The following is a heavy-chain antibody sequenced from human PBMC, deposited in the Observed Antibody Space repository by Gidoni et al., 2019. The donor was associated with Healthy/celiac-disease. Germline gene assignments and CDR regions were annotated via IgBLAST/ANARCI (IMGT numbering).Heavy chain of an antibody. J-gene: IGHJ5*02. CDR2: IYYSGST. Sequence: QVQLQESGPGLVKPSETLSLTCTVSGGSISSYYWSWIRQPPGKGLEWIGYIYYSGSTNYNPSLKSRVTISVDTYKNQFSLKLSSVTAADTAVYYCARGGGGYDSGWFDPWGQGTLVTVSS. CDR1: GGSISSYY. CDR3: ARGGGGYDSGWFDP. V-gene: IGHV4-59*08. D-gene: IGHD5-12*01.